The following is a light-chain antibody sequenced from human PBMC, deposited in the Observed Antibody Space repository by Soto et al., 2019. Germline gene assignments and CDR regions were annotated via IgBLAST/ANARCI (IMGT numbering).Light chain of an antibody. CDR1: QSVSSNY. Sequence: EIVLTQSPGTLSLSPGERATLSCRASQSVSSNYLAWYRRKPGQAPTLLIYGASYRATDIPGRFSGSGSGTDFTLTITRLEPEDFAVYYCQQYGSSPQTFGPGTRVEIK. J-gene: IGKJ1*01. CDR2: GAS. V-gene: IGKV3-20*01. CDR3: QQYGSSPQT.